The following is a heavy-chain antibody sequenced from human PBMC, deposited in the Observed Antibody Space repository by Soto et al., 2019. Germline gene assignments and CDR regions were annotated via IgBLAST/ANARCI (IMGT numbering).Heavy chain of an antibody. J-gene: IGHJ6*02. CDR2: IYPGDSDT. Sequence: GESLKISCKGSGYSFTSYWIGWVRQMPGKGLEWMGIIYPGDSDTRYSPSFQGQVTISADKSISTAYLQWSSLKASDTAMYYCARQVLWFGELDRSYYYGMDVWGQGTTVTVSS. V-gene: IGHV5-51*01. D-gene: IGHD3-10*01. CDR1: GYSFTSYW. CDR3: ARQVLWFGELDRSYYYGMDV.